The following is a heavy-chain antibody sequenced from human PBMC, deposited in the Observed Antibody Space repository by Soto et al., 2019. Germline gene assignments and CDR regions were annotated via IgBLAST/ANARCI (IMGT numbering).Heavy chain of an antibody. Sequence: QVQLVESGGGVVQAGGSLGLSCTASGFTFSTYGMHWVRQAPGKGPEWVAVMSHDGSHKAFLDSVKGRFIISRDNSKNTLYLQMNSLRPDDTAVYDCARLPRSGWDHYYYGMDVGGQGTTVIVSS. J-gene: IGHJ6*02. CDR2: MSHDGSHK. V-gene: IGHV3-30*03. CDR3: ARLPRSGWDHYYYGMDV. CDR1: GFTFSTYG. D-gene: IGHD6-19*01.